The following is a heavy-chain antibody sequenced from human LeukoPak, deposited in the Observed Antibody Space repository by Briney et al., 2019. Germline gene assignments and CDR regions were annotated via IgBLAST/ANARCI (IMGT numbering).Heavy chain of an antibody. J-gene: IGHJ4*02. CDR1: GASITNYY. V-gene: IGHV4-4*07. D-gene: IGHD1-1*01. CDR2: IYPSVST. Sequence: SSETLSLTCTVSGASITNYYWSWIRQSAGKGLEWIGRIYPSVSTHSNPSLKSRVTMSLDTSKNQFSLGLSPVTAADTAVYYCARVRPNWDDGTFDYWGQGTLVTVSS. CDR3: ARVRPNWDDGTFDY.